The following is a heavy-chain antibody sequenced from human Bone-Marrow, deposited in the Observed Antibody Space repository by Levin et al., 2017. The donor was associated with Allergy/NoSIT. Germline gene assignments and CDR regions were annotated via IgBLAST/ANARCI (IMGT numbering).Heavy chain of an antibody. CDR2: VYHNGET. J-gene: IGHJ4*02. V-gene: IGHV4-38-2*01. CDR3: ARQLAVGRWSFDY. D-gene: IGHD4-23*01. CDR1: GGSISTDYW. Sequence: SSETLSLTCAVSGGSISTDYWWVWVRQPPGKGLQWIGSVYHNGETYYNPSLKSRVTMSVDTATNPFSLRLSSMTAADTAIYYCARQLAVGRWSFDYWGQGTLVTVSS.